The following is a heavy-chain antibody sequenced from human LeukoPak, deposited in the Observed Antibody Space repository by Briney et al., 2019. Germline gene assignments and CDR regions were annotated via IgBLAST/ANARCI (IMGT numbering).Heavy chain of an antibody. CDR2: INHSGST. D-gene: IGHD5-18*01. J-gene: IGHJ4*02. Sequence: SETLSLTCAVYGGSFSGYYWSWIRQPPGKGLEWIGEINHSGSTNYNPSLKSRVTISVDTSKNQFSLKLSSVTAADTAVYYCASWVDTAMVGTYYFDYWGQGTLVTVSS. CDR3: ASWVDTAMVGTYYFDY. V-gene: IGHV4-34*01. CDR1: GGSFSGYY.